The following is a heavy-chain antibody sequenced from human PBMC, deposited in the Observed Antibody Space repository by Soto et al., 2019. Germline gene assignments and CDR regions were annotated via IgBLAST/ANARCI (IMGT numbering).Heavy chain of an antibody. V-gene: IGHV3-9*01. CDR2: ISWNSNTI. CDR3: AKPPGPPVGDVAFDF. CDR1: GFTFDDYA. Sequence: ESGGGLVQPGRSLRLSCVASGFTFDDYAMHWARQAPGKGLEWVAGISWNSNTIIYADSVRGRFTISRDNAKNSLYLQMNNLGTADPPLFYGAKPPGPPVGDVAFDFWAQGTVVTVPS. D-gene: IGHD3-16*01. J-gene: IGHJ3*01.